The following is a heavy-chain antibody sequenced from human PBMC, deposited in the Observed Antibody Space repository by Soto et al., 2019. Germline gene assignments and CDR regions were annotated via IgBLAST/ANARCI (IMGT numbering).Heavy chain of an antibody. D-gene: IGHD1-26*01. CDR3: ARDPGQYSGSYSGMDV. CDR1: GYTFTSYY. Sequence: GASVKVSCKASGYTFTSYYMHWVRQAPGQGLEWMGIINPSGGSTSYAQKFQGRVTMTRDTSTSTVYMELSSLRSEDTAVYYCARDPGQYSGSYSGMDVWGQGTTVTVS. J-gene: IGHJ6*02. V-gene: IGHV1-46*01. CDR2: INPSGGST.